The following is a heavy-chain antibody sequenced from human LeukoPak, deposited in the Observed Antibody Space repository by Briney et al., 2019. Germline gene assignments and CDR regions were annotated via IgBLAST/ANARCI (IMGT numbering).Heavy chain of an antibody. Sequence: ASVKVSCKASGYTFTGYYMHWVRQAPGQGLEWMGWINPNSGGTNYAQKFRGRVTMTRDTSISTAYMELSRLRSDDTAVYYCARGDYPYSSSWYVNYWGQGTLVTVSS. J-gene: IGHJ4*02. CDR2: INPNSGGT. V-gene: IGHV1-2*02. D-gene: IGHD6-13*01. CDR3: ARGDYPYSSSWYVNY. CDR1: GYTFTGYY.